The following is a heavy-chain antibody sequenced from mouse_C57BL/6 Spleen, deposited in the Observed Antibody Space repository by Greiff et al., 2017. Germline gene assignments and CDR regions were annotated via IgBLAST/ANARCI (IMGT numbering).Heavy chain of an antibody. CDR1: GFTFTAYY. V-gene: IGHV7-3*01. J-gene: IGHJ2*01. CDR2: IRNKANGYTT. D-gene: IGHD4-1*01. Sequence: DVMLVESGGGLVQPGGSLSLSCAASGFTFTAYYMSWVRQPPGKALEWLGFIRNKANGYTTEYSASVKGRFTISRDNSQSILYLQMNARRAEDSAAYYCARSLTGKANYFDYWGQGTTLTVSS. CDR3: ARSLTGKANYFDY.